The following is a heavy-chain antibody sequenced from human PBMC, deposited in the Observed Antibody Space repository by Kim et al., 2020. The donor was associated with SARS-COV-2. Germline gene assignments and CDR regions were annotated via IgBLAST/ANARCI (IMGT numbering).Heavy chain of an antibody. CDR2: IYSSGKS. CDR3: AKGKGDY. J-gene: IGHJ4*02. CDR1: GDSISSHY. V-gene: IGHV4-59*11. Sequence: SETLSLTCTVSGDSISSHYWTWIRQPPGKGLEWIAYIYSSGKSNYNPSLMSRVTISVDTSKNQFSLKVTSVTAADTAVYYCAKGKGDYWGQGNLVTGSS.